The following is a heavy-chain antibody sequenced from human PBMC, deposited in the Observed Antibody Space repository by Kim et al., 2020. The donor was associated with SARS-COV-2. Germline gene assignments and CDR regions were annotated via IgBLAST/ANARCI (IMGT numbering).Heavy chain of an antibody. CDR1: GYTFVAYA. CDR3: ARSGNPYHYYYGLDV. V-gene: IGHV1-3*01. Sequence: ASVKVSCKTSGYTFVAYAIHWVRQAPGQNFEWMGWITPGNGNTKYSQNFHDRVIITSDTSANTVYLEMSGLTSEDTALYFCARSGNPYHYYYGLDVWGQG. CDR2: ITPGNGNT. J-gene: IGHJ6*02. D-gene: IGHD1-1*01.